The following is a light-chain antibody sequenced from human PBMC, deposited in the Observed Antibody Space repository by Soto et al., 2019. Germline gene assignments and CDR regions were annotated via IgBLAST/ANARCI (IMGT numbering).Light chain of an antibody. V-gene: IGLV2-11*01. Sequence: QSALTQPRSVSGSPGQSVTISCTGTSSDVGGYNYVSWYQQHPGKAPKLMIYDVSKRPSGVPDRFSGSKSGNTASLTISGLQAEDEADYYCCSYARRRVVFGGGTKLTVL. CDR1: SSDVGGYNY. J-gene: IGLJ2*01. CDR3: CSYARRRVV. CDR2: DVS.